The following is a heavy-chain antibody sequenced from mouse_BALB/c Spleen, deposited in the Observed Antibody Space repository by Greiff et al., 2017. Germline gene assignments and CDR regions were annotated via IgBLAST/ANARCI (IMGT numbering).Heavy chain of an antibody. CDR2: IDPANGNT. CDR3: ARGGYYYYAMDY. J-gene: IGHJ4*01. Sequence: EVQLVESGAELVKPGASVKLSCTASGFNIKDTYMHWVKQRPEQGLEWIGRIDPANGNTKYDPKFQGKATITADTSSNTAYLQLSSLTSEDTAVYYCARGGYYYYAMDYWGQGTSVTVSS. D-gene: IGHD2-14*01. V-gene: IGHV14-3*02. CDR1: GFNIKDTY.